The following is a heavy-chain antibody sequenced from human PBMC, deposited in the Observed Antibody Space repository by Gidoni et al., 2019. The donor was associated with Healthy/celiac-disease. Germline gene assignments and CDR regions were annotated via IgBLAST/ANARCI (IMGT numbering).Heavy chain of an antibody. CDR2: ISYDGSNK. V-gene: IGHV3-30*04. CDR3: ASGGPSYYYDSSGYFDY. D-gene: IGHD3-22*01. J-gene: IGHJ4*02. CDR1: GLTFSSYA. Sequence: QVQLVESGGGVVQPGRSLRLSCAASGLTFSSYAIHWVRQAPGKGLEWVEVISYDGSNKYYAESVKGRFTISRDNSKNTLYLKMNSLRDEDTAVYYCASGGPSYYYDSSGYFDYWGQGTLVTVSS.